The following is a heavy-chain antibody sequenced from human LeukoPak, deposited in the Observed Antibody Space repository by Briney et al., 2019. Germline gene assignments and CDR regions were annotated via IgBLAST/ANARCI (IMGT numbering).Heavy chain of an antibody. J-gene: IGHJ4*02. CDR3: ARTRDDTSGYLSIDY. CDR1: GGSFSGYY. D-gene: IGHD3-22*01. V-gene: IGHV4-59*01. CDR2: VYYSGST. Sequence: SETLSLTCAVYGGSFSGYYWSWIRQPPGKGLEWIGYVYYSGSTIYNPSLKSRVTISIHTSKKQFSLKLTSVTAADTALYYCARTRDDTSGYLSIDYWGQGTLVTVSS.